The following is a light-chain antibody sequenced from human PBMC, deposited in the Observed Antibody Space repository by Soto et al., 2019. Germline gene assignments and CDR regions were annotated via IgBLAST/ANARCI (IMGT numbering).Light chain of an antibody. J-gene: IGKJ1*01. Sequence: EIVMTQSPATLSVSPGETATLSCKTSQSVDSLLAWYQQKPGQAPRLLIYDTSNRATGIPARFSGSGSGADFTLTISCLEPEDFAVYYCQHRANWPWTFGQGTKVDI. CDR2: DTS. CDR3: QHRANWPWT. CDR1: QSVDSL. V-gene: IGKV3-11*01.